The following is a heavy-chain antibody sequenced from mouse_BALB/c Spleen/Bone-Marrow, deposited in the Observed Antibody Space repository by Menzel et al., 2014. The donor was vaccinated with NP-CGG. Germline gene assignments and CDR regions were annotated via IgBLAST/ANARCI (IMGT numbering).Heavy chain of an antibody. V-gene: IGHV5-12-1*01. D-gene: IGHD2-2*01. Sequence: EVKLVESGGGLVKPGGSLKFSCAASGFAFSGYDMSWVRQTPEKRLEWVAYISSGGSNTYYPDTVKGRFTISRDNAKNTLYLQMNSLKSEDTAMYYCARQRGYAYAMDYWGQRISVTVSS. CDR2: ISSGGSNT. CDR1: GFAFSGYD. J-gene: IGHJ4*01. CDR3: ARQRGYAYAMDY.